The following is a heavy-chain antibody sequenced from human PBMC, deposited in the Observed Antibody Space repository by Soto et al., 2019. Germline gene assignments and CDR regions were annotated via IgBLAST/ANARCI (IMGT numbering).Heavy chain of an antibody. CDR1: GGFFSRYY. J-gene: IGHJ5*02. Sequence: EKLPVTYAVYGGFFSRYYWRGIRQPPGKGLEWIGEINHSGSTNYNPSLKSRVTISVDTSKNQFSLKLSSVTAADTAVYYCARTSSLRAPFDPLGQGTLVT. D-gene: IGHD4-17*01. CDR3: ARTSSLRAPFDP. V-gene: IGHV4-34*01. CDR2: INHSGST.